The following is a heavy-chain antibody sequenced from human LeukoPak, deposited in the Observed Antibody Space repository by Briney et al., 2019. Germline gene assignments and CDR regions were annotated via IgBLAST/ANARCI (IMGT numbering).Heavy chain of an antibody. V-gene: IGHV4-61*02. CDR2: IYTSGST. J-gene: IGHJ3*02. D-gene: IGHD3-10*01. CDR1: GGSISSGSYY. CDR3: VSYGSGSYAFDI. Sequence: SETLSLTXTVSGGSISSGSYYWSWIRQPAGKGLEWIGRIYTSGSTDYNPSLKSRVTISVDTSKNQFSLKLSSVTAADTAVYYCVSYGSGSYAFDIWGQGTMVTVSS.